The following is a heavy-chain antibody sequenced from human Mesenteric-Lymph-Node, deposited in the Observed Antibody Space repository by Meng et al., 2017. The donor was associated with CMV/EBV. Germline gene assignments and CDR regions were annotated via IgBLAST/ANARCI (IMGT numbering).Heavy chain of an antibody. Sequence: SETLSLTCTVSGGSISRSSYYWGWIRQPPGKGLEWIGSMHYSGNTYYNPSLKSRVTISLDTSKNHFSLKLSSVTAADTAVYYCARVGGGYVPYFDYWGQGTLVTVSS. CDR1: GGSISRSSYY. CDR2: MHYSGNT. J-gene: IGHJ4*02. CDR3: ARVGGGYVPYFDY. D-gene: IGHD1-26*01. V-gene: IGHV4-39*07.